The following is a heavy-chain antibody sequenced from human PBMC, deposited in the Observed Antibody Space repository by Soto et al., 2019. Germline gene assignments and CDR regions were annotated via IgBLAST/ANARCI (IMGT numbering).Heavy chain of an antibody. J-gene: IGHJ4*02. CDR2: IYYGGRT. CDR3: AASAGDYHFDY. V-gene: IGHV4-31*03. Sequence: SETLSLTCSVSGHSITSGGFYWNWIRQHPEKGLEWIGYIYYGGRTDYNPSLKSRVDMSVDTSKNQVSLNLNSVTGADTAMYYCAASAGDYHFDYWGQGTVVTVSS. D-gene: IGHD2-21*01. CDR1: GHSITSGGFY.